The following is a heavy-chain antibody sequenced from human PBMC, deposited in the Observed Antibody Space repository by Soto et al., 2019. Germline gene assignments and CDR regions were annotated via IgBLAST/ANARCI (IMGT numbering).Heavy chain of an antibody. Sequence: PGGSLRLSCAASGFTFSSYGMHWVRQAPGKGLEWVAVISYDGSNKYYADSVKGRFTISRDNSKNTLYLQMNSLRAEDTAVYYCAKAWMDYDFWSGYYTGLGNWFDPWGQGTLVTVSS. CDR3: AKAWMDYDFWSGYYTGLGNWFDP. CDR1: GFTFSSYG. D-gene: IGHD3-3*01. J-gene: IGHJ5*02. V-gene: IGHV3-30*18. CDR2: ISYDGSNK.